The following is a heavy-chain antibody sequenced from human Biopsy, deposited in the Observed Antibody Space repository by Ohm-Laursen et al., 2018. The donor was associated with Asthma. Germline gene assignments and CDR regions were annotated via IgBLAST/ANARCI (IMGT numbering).Heavy chain of an antibody. CDR1: GFVFRSHA. J-gene: IGHJ4*02. CDR3: AKRRGYSDLTDFDH. Sequence: SLRLSCTASGFVFRSHAMHWVRQAPGKGLEWVAVVSYDGGVVHYADSMKGRFTISRDNAKSTLYLQMNRLRTDETAVYFCAKRRGYSDLTDFDHWGQGTLVTVSS. D-gene: IGHD3-3*01. V-gene: IGHV3-30*18. CDR2: VSYDGGVV.